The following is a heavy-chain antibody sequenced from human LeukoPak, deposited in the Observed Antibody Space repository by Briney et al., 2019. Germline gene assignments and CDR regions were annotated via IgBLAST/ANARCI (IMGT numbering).Heavy chain of an antibody. Sequence: SGPTLVKPTQTLTLTCTFSGFSLNTRGVGVGWIRQPPGKALEWLALIYWNDDNRYSPSLKRRLTITKDTSKNQVVLTMTNMDPVDTATYYCAHSGYSNIFGNTFHIWGQGTMVTVSS. CDR3: AHSGYSNIFGNTFHI. CDR2: IYWNDDN. CDR1: GFSLNTRGVG. D-gene: IGHD3-3*01. J-gene: IGHJ3*02. V-gene: IGHV2-5*01.